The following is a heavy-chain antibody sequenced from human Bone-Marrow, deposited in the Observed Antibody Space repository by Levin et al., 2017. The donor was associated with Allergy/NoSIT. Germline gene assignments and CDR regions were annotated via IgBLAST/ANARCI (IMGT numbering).Heavy chain of an antibody. CDR2: ISYDGINP. CDR3: AKDAPSESYYANYLDY. J-gene: IGHJ4*02. D-gene: IGHD1-26*01. Sequence: GGSLRLSCTASGFTFSNYGMHWVRQAPGKGLEWVAVISYDGINPYYADSVKGRFTISRDNSKNTLYLQMNSLRAEDTAVYFCAKDAPSESYYANYLDYWGQGTLVTVSS. V-gene: IGHV3-30*18. CDR1: GFTFSNYG.